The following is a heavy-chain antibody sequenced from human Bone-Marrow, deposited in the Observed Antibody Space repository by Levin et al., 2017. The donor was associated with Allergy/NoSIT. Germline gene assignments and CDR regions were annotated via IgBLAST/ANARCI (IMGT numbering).Heavy chain of an antibody. CDR1: GYSFTKDW. CDR2: IYPGDSNT. Sequence: GESLKISCQSSGYSFTKDWIAWVRLMPGTGLEWIGIIYPGDSNTRYSPSFQGQVTISADKSISTVYLPWSSLKASDTAISYCAKAIDNYYGSGSYPPYYWGQGTLVTVSS. V-gene: IGHV5-51*01. CDR3: AKAIDNYYGSGSYPPYY. J-gene: IGHJ4*02. D-gene: IGHD3-10*01.